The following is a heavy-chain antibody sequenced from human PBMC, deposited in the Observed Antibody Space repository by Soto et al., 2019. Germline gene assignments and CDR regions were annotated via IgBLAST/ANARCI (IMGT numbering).Heavy chain of an antibody. Sequence: GGSLRLSCAASGFTFSSYAISWGRQAPGKGLEWVSAISGSGGGTYYADSVKGRFTISRDNSKNTLYLQMNSLRAEDTAVYYCAKAKYQLLFDYWGQGTLVTVSS. V-gene: IGHV3-23*01. CDR3: AKAKYQLLFDY. CDR1: GFTFSSYA. J-gene: IGHJ4*02. D-gene: IGHD2-2*01. CDR2: ISGSGGGT.